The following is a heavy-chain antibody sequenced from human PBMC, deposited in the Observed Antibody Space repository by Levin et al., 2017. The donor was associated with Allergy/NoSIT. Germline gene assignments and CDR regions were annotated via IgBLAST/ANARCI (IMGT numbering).Heavy chain of an antibody. CDR3: AKNRVVVAATVAEYFQH. CDR1: GFTFSSYA. V-gene: IGHV3-23*01. Sequence: LSLACAASGFTFSSYAMSWVRQAPGKGLEWVSAISGSGGSTYYADSVKGRFTISRDNSKNTLYLQMNSLRAEDTAVYYCAKNRVVVAATVAEYFQHWGQGTLVTVSS. J-gene: IGHJ1*01. D-gene: IGHD2-15*01. CDR2: ISGSGGST.